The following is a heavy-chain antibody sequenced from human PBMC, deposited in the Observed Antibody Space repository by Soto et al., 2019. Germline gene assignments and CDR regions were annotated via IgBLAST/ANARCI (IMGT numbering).Heavy chain of an antibody. CDR2: ISYDGSNK. D-gene: IGHD6-19*01. CDR1: GFTFSSYA. J-gene: IGHJ4*02. Sequence: QVQLVESGGGVVQPGRSLRLSCAASGFTFSSYAMHWVRQAPGKGLEWVAVISYDGSNKYYADSVKGRFTISRDNSKNKLYLQMNSLRAEDTAVYYCARVPTPYSSGMYYFDYWGQGTLVTVSS. CDR3: ARVPTPYSSGMYYFDY. V-gene: IGHV3-30-3*01.